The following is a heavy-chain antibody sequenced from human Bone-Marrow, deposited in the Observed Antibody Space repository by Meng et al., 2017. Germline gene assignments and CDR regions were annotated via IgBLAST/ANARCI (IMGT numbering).Heavy chain of an antibody. CDR1: EFTFSIFW. J-gene: IGHJ4*02. CDR2: INPDGTIT. V-gene: IGHV3-74*02. CDR3: ARFTPFDY. Sequence: VPLVEAGGGVVQPGGSLRLSCIASEFTFSIFWMHWVRQAPGKGPMWVSRINPDGTITDYADSVKGRFTISRDNAKNTLYPQMNSLRAEDSVVYYCARFTPFDYWGPGTLVTVSS.